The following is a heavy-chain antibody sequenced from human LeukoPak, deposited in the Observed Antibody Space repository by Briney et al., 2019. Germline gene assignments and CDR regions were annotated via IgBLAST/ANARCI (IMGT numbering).Heavy chain of an antibody. Sequence: PGGSLRLSCAASGFTFSSYAMHWVRQAPGKGLEWVAVISYDGSNKYYADSVKGRFTISRDNSKNTLYLQMNSLRAEDTAVYYCAKDKSGSYYKNWFDPWGQGTLVTVSS. CDR3: AKDKSGSYYKNWFDP. D-gene: IGHD1-26*01. J-gene: IGHJ5*02. CDR2: ISYDGSNK. V-gene: IGHV3-30*04. CDR1: GFTFSSYA.